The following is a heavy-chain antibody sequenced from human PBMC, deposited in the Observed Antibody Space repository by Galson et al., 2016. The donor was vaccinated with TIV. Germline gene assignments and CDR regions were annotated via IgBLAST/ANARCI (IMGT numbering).Heavy chain of an antibody. D-gene: IGHD2-8*02. Sequence: SLRLSCAASGFHFGFYGMHWVRQAPGKGLEWVAIIGHDGNWKGYADSVKGRFTVSRDNSKNMLFLEMSSPRVEDTAVYYCARDFRTGKYCDYWGQGTLVTVSA. CDR3: ARDFRTGKYCDY. V-gene: IGHV3-33*01. CDR1: GFHFGFYG. J-gene: IGHJ4*02. CDR2: IGHDGNWK.